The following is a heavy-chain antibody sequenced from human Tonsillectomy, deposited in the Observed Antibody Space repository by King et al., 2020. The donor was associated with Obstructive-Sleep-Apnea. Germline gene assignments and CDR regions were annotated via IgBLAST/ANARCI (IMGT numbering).Heavy chain of an antibody. J-gene: IGHJ4*02. CDR3: ARLLAGSSPFDY. Sequence: VPLQESGPGLVKPSQTLSLTCTVSGGSISSGGYYWSWIRPHPGKGLEWIGYRYDTGSTYYSPSLKSRVTISVDTSKNQFSLKLSSVTAADTAVYYCARLLAGSSPFDYWGQGTLVTVSS. V-gene: IGHV4-31*03. CDR1: GGSISSGGYY. CDR2: RYDTGST. D-gene: IGHD3-10*01.